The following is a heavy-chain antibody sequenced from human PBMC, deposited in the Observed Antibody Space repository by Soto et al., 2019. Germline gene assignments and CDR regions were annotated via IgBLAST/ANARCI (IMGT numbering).Heavy chain of an antibody. Sequence: ASVKVSCKASGGTFSSYAISWVRQAPGQGLEWMGGIIPIFGTASYAQKFQGRVTITADESTSTAYMELSSLRSEDTAVYYCARGLPLYCSGGSCYSGAFDIWGQGTMVTVSS. CDR1: GGTFSSYA. V-gene: IGHV1-69*13. CDR2: IIPIFGTA. D-gene: IGHD2-15*01. J-gene: IGHJ3*02. CDR3: ARGLPLYCSGGSCYSGAFDI.